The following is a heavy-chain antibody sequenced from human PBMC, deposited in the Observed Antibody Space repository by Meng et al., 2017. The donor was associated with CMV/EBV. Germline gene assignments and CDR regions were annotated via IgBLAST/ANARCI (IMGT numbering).Heavy chain of an antibody. CDR3: AKDLIRGYSYGSFWYFDL. CDR2: ISYDGSNK. CDR1: TVSSYG. Sequence: TVSSYGMHWVRQAPGKGLEWVAVISYDGSNKYYADSVKGRFTISRDNSKNTLYLQMNSLRAEDTAVYYCAKDLIRGYSYGSFWYFDLWGRGTLVTVSS. D-gene: IGHD5-18*01. V-gene: IGHV3-30*18. J-gene: IGHJ2*01.